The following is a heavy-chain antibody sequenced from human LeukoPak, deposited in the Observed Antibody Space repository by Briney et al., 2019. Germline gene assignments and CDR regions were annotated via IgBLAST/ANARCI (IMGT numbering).Heavy chain of an antibody. Sequence: VASVKVSCKPSGYTFTDYYIHWVRQAPGQGLEWMGWINSKSGGPKYAQRFQGRVTMTRDTSISTVYMELNTLISDDTAVYYCARYLSGYDYFDYWGQGTLVTVSS. V-gene: IGHV1-2*02. J-gene: IGHJ4*02. CDR1: GYTFTDYY. CDR2: INSKSGGP. CDR3: ARYLSGYDYFDY. D-gene: IGHD5-12*01.